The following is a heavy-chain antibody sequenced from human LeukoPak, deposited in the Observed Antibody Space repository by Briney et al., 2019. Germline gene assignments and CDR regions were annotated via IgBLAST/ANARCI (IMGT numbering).Heavy chain of an antibody. V-gene: IGHV3-21*01. D-gene: IGHD6-6*01. J-gene: IGHJ4*02. CDR1: GFTFSSYS. Sequence: GGSLRLSCAASGFTFSSYSMNWVRQAPGKGLEWVSSISSSSSYIYYADSVKGRFTISRDNAKNSLYLQMNSLRAEDTAVYYCARESQVSDFDYWGQGTLVTVSS. CDR2: ISSSSSYI. CDR3: ARESQVSDFDY.